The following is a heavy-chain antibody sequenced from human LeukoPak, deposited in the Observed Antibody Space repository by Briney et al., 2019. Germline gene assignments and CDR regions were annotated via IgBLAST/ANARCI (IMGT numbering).Heavy chain of an antibody. Sequence: GASVKVSCKASGYTFTSYGISWVRQATGQGLEWMGWISAYNGNTNYAQKLQGRVTMTTDTSTSTAYMELRSLRSDDTAVYYCARDSVVPAAMFWFDPWGQGTLVTVSS. J-gene: IGHJ5*02. D-gene: IGHD2-2*01. V-gene: IGHV1-18*01. CDR1: GYTFTSYG. CDR3: ARDSVVPAAMFWFDP. CDR2: ISAYNGNT.